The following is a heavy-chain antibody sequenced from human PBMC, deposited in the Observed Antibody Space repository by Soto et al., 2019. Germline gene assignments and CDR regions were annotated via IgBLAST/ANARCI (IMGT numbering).Heavy chain of an antibody. CDR1: GGSISSSNW. D-gene: IGHD6-19*01. Sequence: QVQLQQSGPGLVKPSGTLSITCAVSGGSISSSNWWSWVRQRPGKGLEWIGEIYHSGSTNYNPSLKSRVTISVDKSKHQFSLKLSSVTAADTSVYYCARGGGSSSGWYFEYCQHWGQGTLVTVSS. V-gene: IGHV4-4*02. CDR2: IYHSGST. J-gene: IGHJ1*01. CDR3: ARGGGSSSGWYFEYCQH.